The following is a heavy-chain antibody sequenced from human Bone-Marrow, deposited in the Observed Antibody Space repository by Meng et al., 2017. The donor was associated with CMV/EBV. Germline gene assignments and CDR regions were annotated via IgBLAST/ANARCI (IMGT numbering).Heavy chain of an antibody. D-gene: IGHD4/OR15-4a*01. CDR1: GGTFSSYA. CDR2: IIPILGIA. J-gene: IGHJ6*02. CDR3: ARVSNAYGMDV. Sequence: SVKVSCKASGGTFSSYAISWVRQAPGQGLEWMGGIIPILGIANYAQKFQGRVTITADKSTSTAYLELSSLRTEDTAVYYCARVSNAYGMDVWGQGTTVTVSS. V-gene: IGHV1-69*10.